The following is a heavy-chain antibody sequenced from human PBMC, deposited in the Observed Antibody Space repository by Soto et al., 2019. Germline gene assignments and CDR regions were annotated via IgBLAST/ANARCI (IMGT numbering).Heavy chain of an antibody. CDR1: GYTFTWYA. Sequence: QVQLVQSGAEVKKPGASVKISCKASGYTFTWYAIHWVRQAPGQRLEWMGWINAGNGNTRYSQKFQARLTITRDTAATTAYMELSSLRSEDTAVFYCARGNYYDNSGTYYAYGMDVWGQGTTVTVSS. CDR3: ARGNYYDNSGTYYAYGMDV. CDR2: INAGNGNT. V-gene: IGHV1-3*01. J-gene: IGHJ6*02. D-gene: IGHD3-22*01.